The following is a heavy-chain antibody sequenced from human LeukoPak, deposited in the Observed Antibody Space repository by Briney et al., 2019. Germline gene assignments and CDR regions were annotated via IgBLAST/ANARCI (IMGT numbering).Heavy chain of an antibody. CDR3: ARDGSGSGSHFDP. J-gene: IGHJ5*02. CDR1: GFTFSGSA. Sequence: GGSLRLSCAASGFTFSGSAMHWVRQAPGKGLEWVAVISYDGSNKYYADSVKGRFTISRDNSKNTLYLQMNSLRAEDTVVYYCARDGSGSGSHFDPWGQGTLVTVSS. CDR2: ISYDGSNK. V-gene: IGHV3-30*04. D-gene: IGHD3-10*01.